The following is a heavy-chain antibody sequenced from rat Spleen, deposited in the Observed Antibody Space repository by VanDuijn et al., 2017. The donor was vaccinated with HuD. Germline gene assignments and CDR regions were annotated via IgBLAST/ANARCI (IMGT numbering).Heavy chain of an antibody. CDR1: GFTFSDYF. CDR3: TKGGYFRY. CDR2: ISYGGGGP. D-gene: IGHD1-1*01. V-gene: IGHV5-20*01. Sequence: EVQLVESDGGLVQPGRSLKLSCAASGFTFSDYFMAWFRQAPTKGRGWVRHAPQKGWEWVADISYGGGGPHYGDSGMGRCTISGDKAKSSLYRKMNSRRSEETATYYGTKGGYFRYWGQGVMVTVSS. J-gene: IGHJ2*01.